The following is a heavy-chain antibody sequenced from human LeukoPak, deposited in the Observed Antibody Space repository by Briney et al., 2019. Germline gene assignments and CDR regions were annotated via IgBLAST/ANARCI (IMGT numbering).Heavy chain of an antibody. CDR3: ATAVATTEIDY. CDR1: GYTCTSYY. D-gene: IGHD4-23*01. Sequence: ASVKVSCKASGYTCTSYYMHWVRQAPGQGLEWMGIINPSGGSTSYAQKFQGRVTMTRDTSTSTVYMELSSLRSEDTAVYYCATAVATTEIDYWGQGTLVTVSS. CDR2: INPSGGST. V-gene: IGHV1-46*01. J-gene: IGHJ4*02.